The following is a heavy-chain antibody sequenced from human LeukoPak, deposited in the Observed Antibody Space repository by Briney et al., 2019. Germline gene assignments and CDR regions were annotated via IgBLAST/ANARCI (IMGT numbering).Heavy chain of an antibody. Sequence: GGSLRLSCAASGFTFSRYGMHWVRQAPGKGLEWVAVISYDGKKRFYADFVKGRFTISRDNSKNTVDLQMNSLRAEDTAVYYCARVDTVMAYYFDLWGQGTLVTVSS. V-gene: IGHV3-30*03. CDR3: ARVDTVMAYYFDL. CDR2: ISYDGKKR. J-gene: IGHJ4*02. D-gene: IGHD5-18*01. CDR1: GFTFSRYG.